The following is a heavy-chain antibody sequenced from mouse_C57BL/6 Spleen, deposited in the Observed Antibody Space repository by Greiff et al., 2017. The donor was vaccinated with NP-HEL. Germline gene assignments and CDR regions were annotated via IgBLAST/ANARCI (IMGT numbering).Heavy chain of an antibody. CDR1: GYSFTDYN. Sequence: VQLKQSGPELVKPGASVKISCKASGYSFTDYNMNWVKQSNGKSLEWIGVINPNYGTTSYNQKFKGKATLTVDQSSSTAYMQLNSLTSEDSAVYFCARSIYYYGSSYGWYFDVWGTGTTGTVSS. J-gene: IGHJ1*03. D-gene: IGHD1-1*01. CDR3: ARSIYYYGSSYGWYFDV. CDR2: INPNYGTT. V-gene: IGHV1-39*01.